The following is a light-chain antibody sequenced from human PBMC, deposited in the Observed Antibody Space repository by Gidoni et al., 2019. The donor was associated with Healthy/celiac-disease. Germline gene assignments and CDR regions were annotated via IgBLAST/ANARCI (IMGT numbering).Light chain of an antibody. Sequence: IGMTKSPDSLPEPLGEKATITCKYSQTVLYSYNNKNYLAWYQQKPGQPPKLLIYWASTRESGVPDRFSGSGSGTDFTLTISSLQAEDVAVYYCQQYYSTPLTFGQGTKLEIK. CDR3: QQYYSTPLT. CDR2: WAS. J-gene: IGKJ2*01. V-gene: IGKV4-1*01. CDR1: QTVLYSYNNKNY.